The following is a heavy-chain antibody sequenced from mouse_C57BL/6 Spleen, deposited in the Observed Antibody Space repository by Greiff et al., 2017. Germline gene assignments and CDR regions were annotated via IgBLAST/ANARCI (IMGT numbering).Heavy chain of an antibody. CDR1: GYAFSSSW. Sequence: VKLMESGPELVKPGASVKISCKASGYAFSSSWMNWVKQRPGKGLEWIGRIYPGDGDTNYNGKFQGKATLTAEKSSSTAYMQLSSLPSEDSAVYFCATYYSNYVYAMDYWGQGTSVTVSS. D-gene: IGHD2-5*01. CDR3: ATYYSNYVYAMDY. J-gene: IGHJ4*01. CDR2: IYPGDGDT. V-gene: IGHV1-82*01.